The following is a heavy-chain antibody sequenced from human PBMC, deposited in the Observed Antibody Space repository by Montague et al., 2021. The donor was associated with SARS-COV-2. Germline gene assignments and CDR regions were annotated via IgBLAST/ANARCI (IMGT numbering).Heavy chain of an antibody. CDR3: ARDLVGQHRRAGFDY. CDR1: GGSIRSGGYY. V-gene: IGHV4-61*02. CDR2: IYTSGST. Sequence: TLSLTCTVSGGSIRSGGYYWSWIRRPAGKGLEWIGRIYTSGSTIYNPSLKSRVITSVDTSKNQFSLKLNPVTAADTAVYYCARDLVGQHRRAGFDYWAREPWSPSPQ. D-gene: IGHD6-13*01. J-gene: IGHJ4*02.